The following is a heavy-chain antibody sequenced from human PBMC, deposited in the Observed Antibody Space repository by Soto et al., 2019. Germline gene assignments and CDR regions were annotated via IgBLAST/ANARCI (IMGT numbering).Heavy chain of an antibody. Sequence: QVQLQQWGAGLLKPSETLSLTCAVYGGSFSGYYWSWIRQPPGKGLEWIGEINHSGSTNYNPSLKSRVTISVDTYKNQFSLKLSSVTAADTAVYYCARGGDCSGGSCYYYYYYYMDVWGKGTTVTVSS. CDR3: ARGGDCSGGSCYYYYYYYMDV. J-gene: IGHJ6*03. CDR1: GGSFSGYY. CDR2: INHSGST. D-gene: IGHD2-15*01. V-gene: IGHV4-34*01.